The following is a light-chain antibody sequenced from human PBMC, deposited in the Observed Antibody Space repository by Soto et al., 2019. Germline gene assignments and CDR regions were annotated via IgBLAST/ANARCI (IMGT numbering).Light chain of an antibody. CDR1: QSISTF. CDR3: QQSYTTPQSWT. V-gene: IGKV1-39*01. Sequence: DIQMTQSPSSLSASVGDRVTITCRASQSISTFLNWYQQKPGKAPKLLIYAASTLQSGVPSGFSGSGSGTDFALTISSLQPEDFVTYFCQQSYTTPQSWTFGQGNKVEIK. CDR2: AAS. J-gene: IGKJ1*01.